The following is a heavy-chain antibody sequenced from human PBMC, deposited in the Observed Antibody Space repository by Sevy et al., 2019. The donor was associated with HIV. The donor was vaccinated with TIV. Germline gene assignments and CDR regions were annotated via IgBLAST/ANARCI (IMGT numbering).Heavy chain of an antibody. CDR1: GYTFTGYY. CDR3: AREVVATLFSDYFDY. V-gene: IGHV1-2*02. Sequence: ASVKVSCKASGYTFTGYYMHWGRQAPGRGLEWMGWINPNSGGTNYAQKFQGRVTMTRDTSISTAYMELSRLRSDDTAVYYCAREVVATLFSDYFDYWGQGTLVTVSS. CDR2: INPNSGGT. J-gene: IGHJ4*02. D-gene: IGHD5-12*01.